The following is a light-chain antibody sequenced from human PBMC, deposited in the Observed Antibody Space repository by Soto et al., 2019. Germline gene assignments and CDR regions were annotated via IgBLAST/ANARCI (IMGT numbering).Light chain of an antibody. V-gene: IGKV3D-20*02. CDR2: GAS. J-gene: IGKJ4*01. CDR3: QQRISWPLT. Sequence: EIVLTQSAGTLCLSPGEIATLSFRASQSVNSNLAWYQQKPGQAPRLLIYGASTRATGIPARFSGSGSETDFTLTITRLEPEDFAVYYCQQRISWPLTFGGGTKVDIK. CDR1: QSVNSN.